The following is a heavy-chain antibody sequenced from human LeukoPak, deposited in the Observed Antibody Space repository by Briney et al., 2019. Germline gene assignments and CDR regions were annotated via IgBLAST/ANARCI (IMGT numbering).Heavy chain of an antibody. Sequence: PSETLSLTCTVSGGSISSYYWSWIRQPPGKGLEWIGYIYYSGSTNCNPSLKSRVTISVDTSKNQFSLKLSSVTAADTAVYYCAREWELHDAFDIWGQGTMVTVSS. CDR3: AREWELHDAFDI. J-gene: IGHJ3*02. CDR1: GGSISSYY. D-gene: IGHD1-26*01. V-gene: IGHV4-59*01. CDR2: IYYSGST.